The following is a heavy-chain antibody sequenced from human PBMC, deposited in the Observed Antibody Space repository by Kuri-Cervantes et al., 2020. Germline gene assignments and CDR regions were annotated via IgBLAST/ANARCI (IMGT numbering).Heavy chain of an antibody. V-gene: IGHV1-69*13. CDR1: GSTFSSYA. CDR3: ARGGGGDCYSGCWFDP. CDR2: IIPIFGTA. J-gene: IGHJ5*02. Sequence: SVKVSCKASGSTFSSYAISWVRQAPGQGLEWMGGIIPIFGTANYAQKFQGRVTITADESTSTAYMELSSLRSEDTAVYYCARGGGGDCYSGCWFDPWGQGTLVTVSS. D-gene: IGHD2-21*02.